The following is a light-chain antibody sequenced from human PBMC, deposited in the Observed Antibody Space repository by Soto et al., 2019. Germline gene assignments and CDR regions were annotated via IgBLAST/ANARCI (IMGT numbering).Light chain of an antibody. CDR2: WAS. V-gene: IGKV4-1*01. CDR1: QSLLYRSNNRND. Sequence: EIVMTQSPASLTVSLGERATITCKSSQSLLYRSNNRNDLAWYQQRPGQSPKLLLYWASTRESGVPARFSGSGSGTDFDRNISSLQAEDVGVYFCQQYGDPPWTFGQGTKVEI. CDR3: QQYGDPPWT. J-gene: IGKJ1*01.